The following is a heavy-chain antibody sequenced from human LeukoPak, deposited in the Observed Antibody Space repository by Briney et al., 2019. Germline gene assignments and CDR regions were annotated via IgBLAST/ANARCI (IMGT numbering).Heavy chain of an antibody. Sequence: GGSLRLSCAASGFTSSSYAMSWVRQPPGKGLEWVSVSSGSGYGTSYADSVKGRFTISRDNSKNTLYLQMDSLRAEDTAVYYCAKSLYSGPKHWYFGLWGRGTLVTVSS. D-gene: IGHD2-15*01. CDR3: AKSLYSGPKHWYFGL. CDR1: GFTSSSYA. V-gene: IGHV3-23*01. J-gene: IGHJ2*01. CDR2: SSGSGYGT.